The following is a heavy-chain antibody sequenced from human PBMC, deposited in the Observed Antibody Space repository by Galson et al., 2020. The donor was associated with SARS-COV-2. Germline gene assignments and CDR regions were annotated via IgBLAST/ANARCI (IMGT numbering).Heavy chain of an antibody. Sequence: SETLYLTCTVSGYSVSTTNYWGWVRQPPGRGLEWIGSVYPTGTTYYNPSLKSRVTISVDTSKNQFSLRLDSVTAAYTALYYCARQGVNMIVLVTVPGWYFDLWCLGTLVTVSS. CDR2: VYPTGTT. V-gene: IGHV4-38-2*02. J-gene: IGHJ2*01. CDR3: ARQGVNMIVLVTVPGWYFDL. D-gene: IGHD3-22*01. CDR1: GYSVSTTNY.